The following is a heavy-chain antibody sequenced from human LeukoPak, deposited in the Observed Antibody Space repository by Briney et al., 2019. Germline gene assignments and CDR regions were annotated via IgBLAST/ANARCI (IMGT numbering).Heavy chain of an antibody. D-gene: IGHD3-10*01. CDR2: INHSGST. J-gene: IGHJ5*02. CDR1: GVSFSGYY. Sequence: SETLSLTCAVYGVSFSGYYWSWIRQPPGKGLEWIGEINHSGSTNYNPSLKSRLTISVDTSKNQFSLKLSSVTAADTAVYYWARARSYYGSGSYHPTYNWFDPWGQGTLVTVSS. V-gene: IGHV4-34*01. CDR3: ARARSYYGSGSYHPTYNWFDP.